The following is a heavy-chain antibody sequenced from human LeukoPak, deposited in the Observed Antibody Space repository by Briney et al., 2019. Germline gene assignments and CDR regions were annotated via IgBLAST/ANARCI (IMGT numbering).Heavy chain of an antibody. J-gene: IGHJ4*02. D-gene: IGHD6-13*01. V-gene: IGHV4-59*01. CDR3: ARAYSSSWPFDY. Sequence: SETLSLTCTVSGGSISSYYWSWIRQPPGKGLEWIGYIYYSGSTNFNPSLKSRVTISVDTSKNQFSLKLSSVTAADTAVYYCARAYSSSWPFDYWGQGTLVTVSS. CDR2: IYYSGST. CDR1: GGSISSYY.